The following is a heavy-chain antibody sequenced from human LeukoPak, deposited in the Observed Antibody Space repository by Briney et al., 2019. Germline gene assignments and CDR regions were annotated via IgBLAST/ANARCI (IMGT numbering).Heavy chain of an antibody. CDR2: THYRSKWYK. J-gene: IGHJ3*02. V-gene: IGHV6-1*01. CDR1: GHSVPSNSAA. Sequence: SQTLSLTCAISGHSVPSNSAAWNWIRQSPSRVLEWLGRTHYRSKWYKDYAVSVKNRITINPGTSKNQFCLQLNSVTHEDRAVYYCARDKLAYCGGVCYANHDDFDIWGQGTMVSVSS. D-gene: IGHD2-21*02. CDR3: ARDKLAYCGGVCYANHDDFDI.